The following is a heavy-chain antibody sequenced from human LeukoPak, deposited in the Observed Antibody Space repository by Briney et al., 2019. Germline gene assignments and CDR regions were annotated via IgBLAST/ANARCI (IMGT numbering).Heavy chain of an antibody. J-gene: IGHJ4*02. CDR1: GGSISSYY. V-gene: IGHV4-38-2*02. Sequence: SETLSLTCTVSGGSISSYYWSWIRQPPGQGLEWIGSFYHSGSTYYNPSLKSRVTISLDTSKNQFSLKLSSVTAADTAVYYCARGFYAFDYWGQGTLVTVSS. CDR2: FYHSGST. CDR3: ARGFYAFDY. D-gene: IGHD2/OR15-2a*01.